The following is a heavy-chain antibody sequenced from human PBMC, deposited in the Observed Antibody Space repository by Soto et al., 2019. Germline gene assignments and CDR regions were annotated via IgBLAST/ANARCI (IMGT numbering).Heavy chain of an antibody. V-gene: IGHV1-2*02. J-gene: IGHJ6*02. D-gene: IGHD1-26*01. CDR3: ARRMSGSYWPYYYYYYGMDV. CDR1: GYTFTGYY. CDR2: INPNSGGT. Sequence: VASVKVSCKASGYTFTGYYMHWVRQAPGQGLEWMGWINPNSGGTNYAQKFQGRVTMTRDTSISTAYMELSRLRSDDTAVYYCARRMSGSYWPYYYYYYGMDVWGQGTTVTVSS.